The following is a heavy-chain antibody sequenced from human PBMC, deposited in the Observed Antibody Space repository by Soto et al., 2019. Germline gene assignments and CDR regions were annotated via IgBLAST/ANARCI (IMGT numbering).Heavy chain of an antibody. J-gene: IGHJ6*02. V-gene: IGHV4-38-2*02. Sequence: SXTLSLACTVSGYTIISGYDLGWIRQPPGKGLEWIGSIYHGGSTYYNPSLKSRVTISVDTSKNQFSLKLSSVTAADTAVYYCARGYTLDVWGQGTTVTVSS. D-gene: IGHD1-26*01. CDR3: ARGYTLDV. CDR1: GYTIISGYD. CDR2: IYHGGST.